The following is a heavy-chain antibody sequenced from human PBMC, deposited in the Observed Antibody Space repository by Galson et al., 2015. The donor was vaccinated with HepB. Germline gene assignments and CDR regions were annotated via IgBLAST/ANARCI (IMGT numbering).Heavy chain of an antibody. D-gene: IGHD4-23*01. CDR3: ARVCRVYGGNSGGSGY. Sequence: SLNVSCKASGFTFSSYGLNWVRQAPGQGLEWMGWINTNTGNPTYAQGFTGRFIFSLDTAVSTAYLQINSLKAEDTAVYYCARVCRVYGGNSGGSGYWGQGTLVTVSS. CDR2: INTNTGNP. V-gene: IGHV7-4-1*02. CDR1: GFTFSSYG. J-gene: IGHJ4*02.